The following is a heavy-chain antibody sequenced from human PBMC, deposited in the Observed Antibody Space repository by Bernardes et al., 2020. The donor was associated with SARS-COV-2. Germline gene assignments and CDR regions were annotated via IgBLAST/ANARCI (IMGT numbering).Heavy chain of an antibody. Sequence: GSLRLSWSASGFTFSSYALHWVRQAPGKGLEYVSAISSDGDNTYYADSVKGRFIISRDNSKNMLHLQMSSLRLEDTAMYYCVKGSVAVAGVDYWGQGTLVTVST. V-gene: IGHV3-64D*06. CDR3: VKGSVAVAGVDY. CDR2: ISSDGDNT. J-gene: IGHJ4*02. CDR1: GFTFSSYA. D-gene: IGHD6-19*01.